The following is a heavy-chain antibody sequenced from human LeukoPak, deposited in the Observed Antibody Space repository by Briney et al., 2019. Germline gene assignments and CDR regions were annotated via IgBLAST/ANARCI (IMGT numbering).Heavy chain of an antibody. J-gene: IGHJ5*02. CDR3: ARSPTSPLYYYDSSGYYYDPYNWFDP. V-gene: IGHV3-21*01. D-gene: IGHD3-22*01. Sequence: GGSLRLSCAASAFTFSSYSMNWVRQAQGKGLEWVSSISSSSTYIYYADSVKGRFTISRDNAKNSLFLQMNSLRAEDTAVYYCARSPTSPLYYYDSSGYYYDPYNWFDPWGQGTLVTVSS. CDR1: AFTFSSYS. CDR2: ISSSSTYI.